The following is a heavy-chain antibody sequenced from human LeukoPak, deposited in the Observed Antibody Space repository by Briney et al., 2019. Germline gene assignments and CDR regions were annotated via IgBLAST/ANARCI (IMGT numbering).Heavy chain of an antibody. J-gene: IGHJ4*02. CDR3: ARERYSGSYSFGY. D-gene: IGHD1-26*01. V-gene: IGHV1-2*02. CDR1: GYTFTGYY. CDR2: INPNSGGT. Sequence: ASVKVSCKASGYTFTGYYMHWVRQAPGQGLEWMGWINPNSGGTNYAQKFQGRVTMTRDTSISTAYMELSRLRSDDTAVYYCARERYSGSYSFGYWGQGTLVTVSS.